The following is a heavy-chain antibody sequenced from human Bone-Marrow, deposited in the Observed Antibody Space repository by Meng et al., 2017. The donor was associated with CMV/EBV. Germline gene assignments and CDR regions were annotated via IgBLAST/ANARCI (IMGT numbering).Heavy chain of an antibody. CDR3: TTDCSSSACYSLWFDP. V-gene: IGHV3-73*01. Sequence: GESLKISCAASGFPFSGSAVHWVRQASGKGLEWVGRIRSKTNNYTTSYAVSVTGRFTISRDDLKNTAYLQMNSLKTEDTAMYYCTTDCSSSACYSLWFDPWGQGTLVTVSS. CDR1: GFPFSGSA. D-gene: IGHD2-2*01. J-gene: IGHJ5*02. CDR2: IRSKTNNYTT.